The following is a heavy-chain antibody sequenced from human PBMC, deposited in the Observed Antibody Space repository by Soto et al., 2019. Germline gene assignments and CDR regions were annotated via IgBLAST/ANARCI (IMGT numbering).Heavy chain of an antibody. Sequence: GSLRLSCAASGFSFSTYSMNWVRQAPGKGLEWVSSISRSNTYIYYADSVTGRFTISRDNAKNLLYLQMNSLRAEDTAIYYCARAGFGEFPYYYYYNMDVWGQGTTVTVSS. J-gene: IGHJ6*02. CDR2: ISRSNTYI. CDR1: GFSFSTYS. V-gene: IGHV3-21*01. D-gene: IGHD3-10*01. CDR3: ARAGFGEFPYYYYYNMDV.